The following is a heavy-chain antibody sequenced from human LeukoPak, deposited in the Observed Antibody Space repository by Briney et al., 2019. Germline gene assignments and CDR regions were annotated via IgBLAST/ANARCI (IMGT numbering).Heavy chain of an antibody. CDR1: GGSFSGYY. CDR3: ASEAIAVAGSAELADY. J-gene: IGHJ4*02. CDR2: ISSSGSTI. Sequence: LSLTCAVYGGSFSGYYWSWIRQPPGKGLEWVSYISSSGSTIYYADSVKGRFTISRDNAKNSLYLQMNSLRAEDTAVYYCASEAIAVAGSAELADYWGQGTLVTVSS. D-gene: IGHD6-19*01. V-gene: IGHV3-11*04.